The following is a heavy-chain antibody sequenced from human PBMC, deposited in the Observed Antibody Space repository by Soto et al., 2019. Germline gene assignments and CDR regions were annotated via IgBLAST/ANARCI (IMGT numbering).Heavy chain of an antibody. CDR3: ATMERRFDY. J-gene: IGHJ4*02. D-gene: IGHD3-3*01. V-gene: IGHV3-30*03. Sequence: QLQLVESGGGVVQPGRSLRLSCAASGFTFSDYGMHWVRQAPGTGLERVAVISYDGSDKYYADSVKGRFTISRDNSKTRMYLQMNSLRAEDTAVYYCATMERRFDYWGQGTLVTVSS. CDR2: ISYDGSDK. CDR1: GFTFSDYG.